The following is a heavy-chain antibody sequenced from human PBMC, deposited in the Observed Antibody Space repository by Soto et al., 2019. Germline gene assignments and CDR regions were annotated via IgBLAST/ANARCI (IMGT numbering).Heavy chain of an antibody. J-gene: IGHJ3*02. D-gene: IGHD2-8*01. V-gene: IGHV3-48*03. CDR3: ARGARAFVRDIVLMVYAAGGAFDI. CDR2: ISSSGSTI. CDR1: GFTFSSYE. Sequence: PGGSLRLSCAASGFTFSSYEMNWVRQAPGKGLEWASYISSSGSTIYYADSVKGRFTISRDNAKNSLYLQMNSLRAEDTAVYYCARGARAFVRDIVLMVYAAGGAFDIWGQGTMVTVSS.